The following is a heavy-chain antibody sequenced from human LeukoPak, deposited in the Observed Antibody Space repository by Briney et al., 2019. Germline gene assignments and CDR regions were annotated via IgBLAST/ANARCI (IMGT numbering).Heavy chain of an antibody. V-gene: IGHV3-7*01. D-gene: IGHD2-2*01. CDR2: IKQDGSEK. Sequence: PGGSLRLSCAASGFTFSSYWVSWVRQAPGKGLEWVANIKQDGSEKYYVDSVKGRFTISRDNAKNSLYLQMNSLRAEDTAVYYCARDRYCSSSSCYDAVFDYWGQGTLVTVSS. CDR3: ARDRYCSSSSCYDAVFDY. J-gene: IGHJ4*02. CDR1: GFTFSSYW.